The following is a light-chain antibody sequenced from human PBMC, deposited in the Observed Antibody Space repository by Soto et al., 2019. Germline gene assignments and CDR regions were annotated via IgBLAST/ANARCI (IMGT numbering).Light chain of an antibody. CDR1: SSDVGGYNY. V-gene: IGLV2-14*01. J-gene: IGLJ2*01. Sequence: QSALTQPASVSGSPGQSITISCTGTSSDVGGYNYVSWYQQHPGKAPKLMVYDVTNRPSGVSYRFSGSKSGNTASLTISGLQAEDEADYYCSSYTNRRTIIFGGGTKLTVL. CDR2: DVT. CDR3: SSYTNRRTII.